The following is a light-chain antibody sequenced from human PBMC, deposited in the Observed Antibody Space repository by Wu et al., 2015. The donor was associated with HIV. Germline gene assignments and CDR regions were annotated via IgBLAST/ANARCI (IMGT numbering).Light chain of an antibody. CDR2: KAS. CDR3: QQYYNYET. J-gene: IGKJ1*01. CDR1: QSISRW. V-gene: IGKV1-5*03. Sequence: DIRMTQSPSTVSASVGDRVTITCRASQSISRWLAWYQQKPGKAPNLLIYKASTLQSGVPSRFSGSGSGTEFTLIISNLQPDDFATYYCQQYYNYETYGQGTKVEIK.